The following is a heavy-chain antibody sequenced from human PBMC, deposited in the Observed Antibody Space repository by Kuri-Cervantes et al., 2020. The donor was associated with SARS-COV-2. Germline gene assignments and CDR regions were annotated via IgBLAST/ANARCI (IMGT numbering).Heavy chain of an antibody. Sequence: ASVKVSCKASGYTFTSYGISWVRQAPGQGLEWMGGFDPEGGETIYAQKFQGRVTMTTDTSINTAYMEVSSLSFEDTAIYYCARDSGDWNPDGLDLWGQGTLVTVSS. V-gene: IGHV1-8*02. CDR1: GYTFTSYG. J-gene: IGHJ3*01. CDR3: ARDSGDWNPDGLDL. CDR2: FDPEGGET. D-gene: IGHD1-1*01.